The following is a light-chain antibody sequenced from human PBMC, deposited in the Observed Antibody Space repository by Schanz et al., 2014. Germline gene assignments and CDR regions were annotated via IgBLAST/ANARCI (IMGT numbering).Light chain of an antibody. CDR2: LGS. CDR1: QSLLHSNGYNY. Sequence: DIVMSQSPLSLPVTPGEPASISCRSSQSLLHSNGYNYLDWYLQKPGQSTQLLIYLGSNRASGVPARFSGSGSGTDFTLKISRLEAEDVAVYYCQQAIQSAYTFGQGTTLEIK. J-gene: IGKJ2*01. CDR3: QQAIQSAYT. V-gene: IGKV2-28*01.